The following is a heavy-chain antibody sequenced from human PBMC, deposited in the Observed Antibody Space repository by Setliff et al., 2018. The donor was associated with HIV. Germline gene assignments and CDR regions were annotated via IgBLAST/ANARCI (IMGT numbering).Heavy chain of an antibody. D-gene: IGHD2-2*01. CDR1: GFTFSNSW. CDR2: INTDESYE. V-gene: IGHV3-74*01. J-gene: IGHJ5*02. CDR3: AKDIIPAGLFHDL. Sequence: GGSLRLSCAASGFTFSNSWMHWVRQAPGKGLVWVSRINTDESYEYYADSVKGRVTISRDNSKNTVDLQMNSLRAEDTALYYCAKDIIPAGLFHDLWGQGTLVTVSS.